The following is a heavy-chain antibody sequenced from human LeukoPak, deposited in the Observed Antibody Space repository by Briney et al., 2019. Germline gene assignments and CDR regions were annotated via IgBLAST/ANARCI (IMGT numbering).Heavy chain of an antibody. V-gene: IGHV3-30-3*01. Sequence: GGSLRLSCAASGLTFSSYAMHWVRQAPGKGLEWVAVISYDGSSKYYADSVKGRFTISRDNSKNTLYLQMNSLRAEDTAVYYCARESGIRYFDHWGQGTLVTVSS. J-gene: IGHJ4*02. CDR1: GLTFSSYA. D-gene: IGHD3-9*01. CDR3: ARESGIRYFDH. CDR2: ISYDGSSK.